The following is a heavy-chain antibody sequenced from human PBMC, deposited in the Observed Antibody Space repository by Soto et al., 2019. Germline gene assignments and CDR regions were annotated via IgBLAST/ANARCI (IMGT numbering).Heavy chain of an antibody. V-gene: IGHV3-30*18. CDR1: GFTFSSYG. CDR3: AKGAIADHGMDV. Sequence: SLRLSCAASGFTFSSYGMHWVRQAPGKGLEWVAVISYDGSNKYYADSVKGRFTISRDNSKNTLYLQMNSLRAEDTAVYYCAKGAIADHGMDVWGQGTTVTAP. J-gene: IGHJ6*02. CDR2: ISYDGSNK. D-gene: IGHD6-13*01.